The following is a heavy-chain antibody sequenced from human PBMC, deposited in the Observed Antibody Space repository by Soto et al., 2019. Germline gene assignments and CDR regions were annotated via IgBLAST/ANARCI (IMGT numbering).Heavy chain of an antibody. V-gene: IGHV1-3*01. CDR3: AIHMVRGVIITRRFDY. CDR2: INAGNGNT. Sequence: ASVKVSCKASGYTFTSYAMHWVRQAPGQRLEWMGWINAGNGNTKYSQKFQGRVTITRDTSASTAYMELSSLRPEDTAVYYCAIHMVRGVIITRRFDYWGQGTLVTVSS. J-gene: IGHJ4*02. D-gene: IGHD3-10*01. CDR1: GYTFTSYA.